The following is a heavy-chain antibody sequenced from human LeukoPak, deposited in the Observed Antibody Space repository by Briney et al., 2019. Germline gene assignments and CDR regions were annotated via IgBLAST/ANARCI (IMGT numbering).Heavy chain of an antibody. CDR1: GGSISGGGYY. D-gene: IGHD6-19*01. CDR2: ISSSGSTI. V-gene: IGHV3-11*01. J-gene: IGHJ4*02. CDR3: ARDQAVAGMTACDY. Sequence: LSLTCTVSGGSISGGGYYWSWIRQAPGKGLEWVSYISSSGSTIYYADSVKGRFTISRDNAKNSLYLQMNSLRAEDTAVYYCARDQAVAGMTACDYWGQGTLVTVSS.